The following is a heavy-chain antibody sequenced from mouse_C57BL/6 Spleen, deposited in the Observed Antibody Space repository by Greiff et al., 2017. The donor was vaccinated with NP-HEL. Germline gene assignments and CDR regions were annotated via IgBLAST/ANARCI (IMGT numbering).Heavy chain of an antibody. Sequence: QVQLQQSGAELVKPGASVKLSCKASGYTFTEYTIHWVKQRSGQGLEWIGWFYPGSGSIKYNEKFKDKATLTADKSSSTVYMELSRLTSEDSAVYFCARHEGTVVEFLNGYFDVWGTGTTVTVSS. CDR2: FYPGSGSI. CDR3: ARHEGTVVEFLNGYFDV. J-gene: IGHJ1*03. D-gene: IGHD1-1*01. CDR1: GYTFTEYT. V-gene: IGHV1-62-2*01.